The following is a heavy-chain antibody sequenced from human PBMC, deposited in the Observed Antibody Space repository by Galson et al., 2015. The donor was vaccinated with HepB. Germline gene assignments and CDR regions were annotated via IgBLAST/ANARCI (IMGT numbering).Heavy chain of an antibody. CDR2: VDDTGTT. J-gene: IGHJ6*02. Sequence: ETLSLTCTVSGDSVAGYYWGWIRQPPGKGLDWIGSVDDTGTTIYNPSLRTRVTVSVDTSKNQFSLRLMSVTAADTAVYFCVRELGGSSPHFKYGMDVWGQGTTVTVSS. CDR1: GDSVAGYY. CDR3: VRELGGSSPHFKYGMDV. V-gene: IGHV4-59*02. D-gene: IGHD3-10*01.